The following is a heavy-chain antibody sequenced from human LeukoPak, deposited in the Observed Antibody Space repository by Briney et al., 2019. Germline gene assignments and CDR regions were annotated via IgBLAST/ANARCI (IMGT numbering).Heavy chain of an antibody. D-gene: IGHD6-19*01. CDR2: ISAYNGNT. V-gene: IGHV1-18*01. CDR1: GYTFTSHG. J-gene: IGHJ4*02. Sequence: ASVKVSCKASGYTFTSHGMSWVRQAPGQGLEWMGWISAYNGNTNYAQKLQGRVTMTTDTSTRTAYMELRSLRSDDTAVYYCARDIAVTGTSCFDYWGQGTLVTVSS. CDR3: ARDIAVTGTSCFDY.